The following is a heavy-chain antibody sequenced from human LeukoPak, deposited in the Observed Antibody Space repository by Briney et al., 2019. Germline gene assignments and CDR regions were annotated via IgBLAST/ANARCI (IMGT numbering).Heavy chain of an antibody. CDR1: GLTVSSSY. CDR2: FYPGGST. CDR3: ARDPRSGSYSGMDV. D-gene: IGHD1-26*01. Sequence: SGGSLRLSCAASGLTVSSSYMSWFRQALGKGLEWVSVFYPGGSTYYADSVTDRFSISRDNSKNTLYLQMNSLRAEDTAVYYCARDPRSGSYSGMDVWGQGTTVTVSS. J-gene: IGHJ6*02. V-gene: IGHV3-66*01.